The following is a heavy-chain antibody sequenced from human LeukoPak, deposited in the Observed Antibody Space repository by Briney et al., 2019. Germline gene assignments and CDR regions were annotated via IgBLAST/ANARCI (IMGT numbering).Heavy chain of an antibody. D-gene: IGHD2-15*01. CDR3: ARTDCSGGSCHFDY. J-gene: IGHJ4*02. CDR1: GGTFSSYA. CDR2: IIPIFGTA. Sequence: SVKVSCKASGGTFSSYAISWVRQAPGQGLGWMGGIIPIFGTANYAQKFQGRVTITADESTSTAYMELSSLRSEDTAVYYCARTDCSGGSCHFDYWGQGTLVTVSS. V-gene: IGHV1-69*13.